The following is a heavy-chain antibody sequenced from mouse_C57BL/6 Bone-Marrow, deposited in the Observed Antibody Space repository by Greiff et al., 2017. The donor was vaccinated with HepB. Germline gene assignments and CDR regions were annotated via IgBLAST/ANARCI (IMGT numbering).Heavy chain of an antibody. J-gene: IGHJ4*01. CDR2: ISSGSSTI. V-gene: IGHV5-17*01. CDR3: ARGDYYGSSPMDY. D-gene: IGHD1-1*01. Sequence: EVKVIESGGGLVKPGGSLKLSCAASGFTFSDYGMHWVRQAPEKGLEWVAYISSGSSTIYYADTVNGRFTISRDNAKNTLFLQMTSLRSEDTAMYYCARGDYYGSSPMDYWGQGTSVTVSS. CDR1: GFTFSDYG.